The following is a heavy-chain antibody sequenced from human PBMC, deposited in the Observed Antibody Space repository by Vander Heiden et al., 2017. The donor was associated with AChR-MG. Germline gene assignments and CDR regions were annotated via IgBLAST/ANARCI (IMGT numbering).Heavy chain of an antibody. CDR2: IWYDGTYK. J-gene: IGHJ4*02. CDR3: ARGVYCDSGSCWTTPDY. V-gene: IGHV3-33*01. Sequence: QVQVVESGGGVVQPGRSLSLSCSASGFTFSRSGMHWFRPAPGKGLEWVAVIWYDGTYKYYADSVKGRFTIARDNSKNTVYLQMNSLRAEDTAMYYCARGVYCDSGSCWTTPDYWGQGTLVTVSS. D-gene: IGHD2-15*01. CDR1: GFTFSRSG.